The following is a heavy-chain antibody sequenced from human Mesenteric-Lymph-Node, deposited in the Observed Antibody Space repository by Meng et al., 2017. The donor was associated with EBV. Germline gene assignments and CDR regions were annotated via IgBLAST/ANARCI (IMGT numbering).Heavy chain of an antibody. CDR2: ISQSGDT. D-gene: IGHD3-10*01. CDR1: GGFFSGYH. CDR3: ARGGERSYFEI. J-gene: IGHJ4*02. Sequence: QVWRHQGGAGLLEPSENLSLTCDDSGGFFSGYHWSWIRQPTGKGLEYIGEISQSGDTNYNPSLKSRVTISVDTSRNQFSLKMRSVTAADTAVYYCARGGERSYFEIWGQGTLVTVSS. V-gene: IGHV4-34*01.